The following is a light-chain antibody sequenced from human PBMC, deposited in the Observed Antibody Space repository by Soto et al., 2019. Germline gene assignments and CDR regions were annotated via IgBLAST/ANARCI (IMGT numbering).Light chain of an antibody. V-gene: IGLV2-14*01. CDR1: SSDVGGYNY. Sequence: QSALTQPASVSGSPGQSITISCTGTSSDVGGYNYVSWYQQHPGKAPKLMIYDVSNRPSGVSNLFSGSKSGNTASLTISGLQAEDEADYYCSSYTSSSTFYVVFGGGTKVTVL. CDR3: SSYTSSSTFYVV. CDR2: DVS. J-gene: IGLJ2*01.